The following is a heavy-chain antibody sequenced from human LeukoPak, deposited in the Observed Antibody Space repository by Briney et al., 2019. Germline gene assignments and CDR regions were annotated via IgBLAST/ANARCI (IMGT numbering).Heavy chain of an antibody. CDR3: ASQEYSGSYLGAFDI. Sequence: SETLSLTCTVSGGSISSYYWSWIRQPPGKGLEWSGYIYYSGSTNYNPSLKSRVTISVDTSKNQFSLKLSSVTAADTAVYYCASQEYSGSYLGAFDIWGQGTMVTVSS. V-gene: IGHV4-59*01. CDR1: GGSISSYY. J-gene: IGHJ3*02. CDR2: IYYSGST. D-gene: IGHD1-26*01.